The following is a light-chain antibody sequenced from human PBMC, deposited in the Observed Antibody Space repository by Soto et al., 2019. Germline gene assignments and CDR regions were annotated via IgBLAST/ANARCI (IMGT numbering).Light chain of an antibody. CDR1: QSISYY. V-gene: IGKV1-39*01. J-gene: IGKJ1*01. CDR3: QQSYSTPWT. CDR2: STS. Sequence: DIQMTQSPSSLSASVGDRGTITCRASQSISYYLNWYQQKQGRAPRLLIYSTSTLQSGVPSKFSGSASGTDFTLTISSLQPEHFATYYCQQSYSTPWTFGQGTKVDIK.